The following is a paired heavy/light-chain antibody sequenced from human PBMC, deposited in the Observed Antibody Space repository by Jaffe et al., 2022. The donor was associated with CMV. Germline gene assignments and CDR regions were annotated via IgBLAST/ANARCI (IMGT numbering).Heavy chain of an antibody. CDR1: GYTFTAFY. CDR3: ARDVTPFFMRVTGNVHSAFDF. V-gene: IGHV1-2*02. D-gene: IGHD1-1*01. J-gene: IGHJ3*01. CDR2: INPNSGGT. Sequence: QAHLVQSGAEVKEPGASVRVSCKTSGYTFTAFYVHWVRQAPGQGLEWMGWINPNSGGTNYAQKFQGRVTMTRDTSVNTAYMQLSGLRSDDTAVYFCARDVTPFFMRVTGNVHSAFDFWGQGTMVAVSS.
Light chain of an antibody. CDR3: QQYDDWSSFT. Sequence: EIVMTQSPATLSASPGERATLSCRASQSVNTNLAWYQQKPGQAPRLLIYGASTRVTGLPARFSGSGSGTEFTLTIKSLQSEDFATYYCQQYDDWSSFTFGGGTTVEI. CDR1: QSVNTN. CDR2: GAS. J-gene: IGKJ4*01. V-gene: IGKV3-15*01.